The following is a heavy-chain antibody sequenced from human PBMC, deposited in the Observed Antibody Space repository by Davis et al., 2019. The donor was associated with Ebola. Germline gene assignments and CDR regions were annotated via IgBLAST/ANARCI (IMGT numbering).Heavy chain of an antibody. CDR3: ARARGYSYGYDYYYGMDV. J-gene: IGHJ6*02. D-gene: IGHD5-18*01. CDR2: ISSNGGST. V-gene: IGHV3-64*01. Sequence: PGGSLRLSCAASGFTFSSYAMHWVRQAPGKGLEYVSAISSNGGSTYYANSVKGRFTISRDNSKNTLYLQMGSLRAEDMAVYYCARARGYSYGYDYYYGMDVWGQGTTVTVSS. CDR1: GFTFSSYA.